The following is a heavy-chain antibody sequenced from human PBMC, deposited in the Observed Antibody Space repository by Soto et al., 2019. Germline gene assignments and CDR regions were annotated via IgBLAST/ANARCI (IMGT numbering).Heavy chain of an antibody. CDR1: GGSISSSSYY. D-gene: IGHD1-26*01. CDR2: IYYSGST. Sequence: SETLSLTCTVSGGSISSSSYYWGWIRQPPGKGLEWIGSIYYSGSTYYNPSLKSRVTISVDTSKNQFSLKLSSVTAADTAVYYCARTYYGSDNWFDPWGQGTLVTVSS. J-gene: IGHJ5*02. CDR3: ARTYYGSDNWFDP. V-gene: IGHV4-39*01.